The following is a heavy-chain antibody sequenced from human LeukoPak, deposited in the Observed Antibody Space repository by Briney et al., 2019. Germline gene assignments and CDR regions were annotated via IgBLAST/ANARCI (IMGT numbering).Heavy chain of an antibody. D-gene: IGHD5-24*01. Sequence: KPSETLSLTCAVYGGSFSGYYWSWIRQPPGKGLEWIGEINHSGSTNYNPSLKSRVTISVDTSKNQFSLKLSSVTAADTAVYYCARLRDGYHYFDYWGQGTLVTVSS. CDR2: INHSGST. V-gene: IGHV4-34*01. CDR1: GGSFSGYY. J-gene: IGHJ4*02. CDR3: ARLRDGYHYFDY.